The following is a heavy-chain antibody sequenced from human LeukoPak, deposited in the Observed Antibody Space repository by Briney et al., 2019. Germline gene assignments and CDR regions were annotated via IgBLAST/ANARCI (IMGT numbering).Heavy chain of an antibody. Sequence: GGSLRLSCAASGLTFSSHWMHWVRQAPGKGLVWVSGINSDGSSTSYADSVKGRFTISRDNAKNSLYLQMNSLRAEDTAVYYCARDETPTNGYDSYDFWGQGTLVTVST. J-gene: IGHJ4*02. D-gene: IGHD5-12*01. V-gene: IGHV3-74*01. CDR2: INSDGSST. CDR1: GLTFSSHW. CDR3: ARDETPTNGYDSYDF.